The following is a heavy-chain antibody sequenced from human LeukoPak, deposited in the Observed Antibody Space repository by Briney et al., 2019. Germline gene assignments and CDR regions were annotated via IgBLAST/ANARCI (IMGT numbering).Heavy chain of an antibody. CDR3: ARGLAAAVYYYYGMDV. J-gene: IGHJ6*02. V-gene: IGHV3-21*01. Sequence: GGSLRLSCAASGFTFSSYSMNWVRHAPGKGLEWVSSISSSSSYIYYADSVKGRFTISRDNAKNSLYLQMNSLRAEDTAVYYCARGLAAAVYYYYGMDVWGQGTTVTVSS. CDR2: ISSSSSYI. CDR1: GFTFSSYS. D-gene: IGHD6-13*01.